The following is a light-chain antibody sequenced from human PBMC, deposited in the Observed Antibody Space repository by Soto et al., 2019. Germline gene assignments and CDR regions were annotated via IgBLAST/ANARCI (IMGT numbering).Light chain of an antibody. CDR2: ATS. CDR1: QGIAPY. Sequence: DVPMTQSPSSLSASVGDRVTITCRASQGIAPYLAWFQQKPGKVPKLLIYATSTLQSGVPTRFSGSGSGTDLTLTINSRQPEDVGTYYCQEYDSRPSTFGDGTKVDIK. CDR3: QEYDSRPST. V-gene: IGKV1-27*01. J-gene: IGKJ4*01.